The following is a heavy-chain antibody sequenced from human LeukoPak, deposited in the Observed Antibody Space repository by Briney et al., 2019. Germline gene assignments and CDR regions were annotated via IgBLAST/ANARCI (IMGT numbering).Heavy chain of an antibody. J-gene: IGHJ4*02. CDR1: GYTFSDCS. CDR3: VRLRRNNDRSGYYYYYDY. V-gene: IGHV3-21*01. Sequence: GGSLTLSCAASGYTFSDCSVNWVRQAPGKGLEWVSSISVRSNYRYYADSVRGRFTISRDDARDSLFLQTNSLRAEDTAVYFCVRLRRNNDRSGYYYYYDYWGQGTLVTVSS. CDR2: ISVRSNYR. D-gene: IGHD3-22*01.